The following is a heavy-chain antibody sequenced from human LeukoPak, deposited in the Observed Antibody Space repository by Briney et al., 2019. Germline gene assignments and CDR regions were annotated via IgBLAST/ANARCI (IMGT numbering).Heavy chain of an antibody. D-gene: IGHD3-10*01. CDR1: SGSINTSNYY. CDR3: AKSNGYGLVDI. V-gene: IGHV4-39*07. J-gene: IGHJ3*02. Sequence: SETLSLTCTVSSGSINTSNYYWGWLRQPPGTGLEWLGNIFYRGGTYDSPSLKSRVTISLNTYRNQFSLNLNSVTAADTAVYYCAKSNGYGLVDIWGQGTMVTVSS. CDR2: IFYRGGT.